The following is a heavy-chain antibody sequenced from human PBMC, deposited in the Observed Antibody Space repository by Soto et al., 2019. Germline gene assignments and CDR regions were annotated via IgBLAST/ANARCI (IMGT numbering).Heavy chain of an antibody. CDR3: ARGLAPQLWTTQPLSY. CDR1: VYTFTSYG. J-gene: IGHJ4*02. Sequence: ASVKVSCKASVYTFTSYGISWVRQAPCQGLEWMGWISAYNGNTNYAQKLHGRVTMTTDTSTSTAYMELRRLRSDDTAVYYCARGLAPQLWTTQPLSYWSQGTLVTVSS. CDR2: ISAYNGNT. D-gene: IGHD5-18*01. V-gene: IGHV1-18*01.